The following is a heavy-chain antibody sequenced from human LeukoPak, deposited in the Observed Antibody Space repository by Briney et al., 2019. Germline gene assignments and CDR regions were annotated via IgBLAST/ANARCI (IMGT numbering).Heavy chain of an antibody. CDR2: ISYDGSKK. J-gene: IGHJ4*02. CDR1: GFTFSSYA. CDR3: AGSDRIAAPVAN. D-gene: IGHD6-13*01. Sequence: PGGSLRLSCAASGFTFSSYAMLWVRQAPGKGLEWVAVISYDGSKKYYADSVKGRFTISRDNSKNTLYLQMNSLRTEDTAVYYCAGSDRIAAPVANWGQGTLVTVSP. V-gene: IGHV3-30-3*01.